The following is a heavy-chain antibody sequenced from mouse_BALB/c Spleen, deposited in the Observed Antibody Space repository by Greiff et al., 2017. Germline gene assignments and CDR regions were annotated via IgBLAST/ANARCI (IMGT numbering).Heavy chain of an antibody. CDR1: GFAFTNYW. V-gene: IGHV1-63*01. CDR3: ASHGNGVKDAMDD. D-gene: IGHD2-1*01. CDR2: IYPGSGST. Sequence: QVQLQQSGAELVRPGTSVKLSCKASGFAFTNYWLGWVKQRPGHGLEWIGDIYPGSGSTYYNEKFKGKATLTADKSSSTAYMQLSSLTSEDSAVYFCASHGNGVKDAMDDWGQGTSVTVSS. J-gene: IGHJ4*01.